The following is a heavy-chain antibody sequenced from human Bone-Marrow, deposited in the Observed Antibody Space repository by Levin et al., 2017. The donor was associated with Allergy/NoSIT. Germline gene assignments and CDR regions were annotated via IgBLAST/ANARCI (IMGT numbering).Heavy chain of an antibody. CDR2: VGYDGDSE. J-gene: IGHJ4*02. D-gene: IGHD1-7*01. V-gene: IGHV3-30*03. CDR1: EFTFDNHG. CDR3: ARAAGNYRHDFDS. Sequence: PGESLKISCVGSEFTFDNHGIHWVRQAPGKGLEWVSVVGYDGDSEHYADSVKGRFTVSRDNSKNTVYLLMSSLRPEDTALYYCARAAGNYRHDFDSWGRGGVVTVSS.